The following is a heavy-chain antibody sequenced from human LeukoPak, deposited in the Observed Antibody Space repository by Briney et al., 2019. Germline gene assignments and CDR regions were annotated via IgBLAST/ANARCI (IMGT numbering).Heavy chain of an antibody. J-gene: IGHJ4*02. D-gene: IGHD3-16*01. CDR3: AKEFRGGRRFDY. V-gene: IGHV3-23*01. Sequence: GGSLRLSCAASGFAFSSYAMTWVHQAPGKGLEWVSTISATDAGTHYADSVKGRFTISRDNSKNTLFLEMNSLRADDTAVYYCAKEFRGGRRFDYWGQGTLVTVSS. CDR1: GFAFSSYA. CDR2: ISATDAGT.